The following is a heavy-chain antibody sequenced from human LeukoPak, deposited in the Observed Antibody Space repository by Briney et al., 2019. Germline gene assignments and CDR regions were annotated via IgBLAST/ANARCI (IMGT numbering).Heavy chain of an antibody. J-gene: IGHJ5*02. V-gene: IGHV3-48*03. CDR2: ISSSGSTI. D-gene: IGHD2-15*01. CDR1: GFTFSNYY. CDR3: VRGGESTWS. Sequence: PGGSLRLSCAASGFTFSNYYMHWVRQAPGKGLEWVSYISSSGSTIYYADSVKGRFTISRDDAKNTLYLQMNSLRAEDTAVYYCVRGGESTWSWGQGTLVTVSS.